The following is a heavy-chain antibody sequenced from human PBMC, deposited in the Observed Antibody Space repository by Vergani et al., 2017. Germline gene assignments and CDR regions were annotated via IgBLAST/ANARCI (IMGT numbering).Heavy chain of an antibody. Sequence: EVQLVESGGGLVQPGGSLRLSCAASGFTVSSNYMSWVRQAPGKGLEWVSVIYSGGSTFYADSVKGRFTISRDNSKNTLFLQMNSLRAEDTGVYYCAKHLVGATLDFDYWGQGTLVTVSS. CDR1: GFTVSSNY. V-gene: IGHV3-66*04. D-gene: IGHD1-26*01. CDR3: AKHLVGATLDFDY. J-gene: IGHJ4*02. CDR2: IYSGGST.